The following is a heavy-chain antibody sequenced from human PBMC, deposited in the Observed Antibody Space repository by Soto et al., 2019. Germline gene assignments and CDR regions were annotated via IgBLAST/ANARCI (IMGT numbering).Heavy chain of an antibody. Sequence: SETLSLTCAVSGGSISSSNWWRWVRQPPGKGLEWIGEIYHSGSTNYNPSLKSRVTISVDKSKNQFSLKLSSVTAADTAVYYWESAPSGSYGFDYWGQGTLVTVSS. D-gene: IGHD1-26*01. CDR1: GGSISSSNW. CDR3: ESAPSGSYGFDY. V-gene: IGHV4-4*02. J-gene: IGHJ4*02. CDR2: IYHSGST.